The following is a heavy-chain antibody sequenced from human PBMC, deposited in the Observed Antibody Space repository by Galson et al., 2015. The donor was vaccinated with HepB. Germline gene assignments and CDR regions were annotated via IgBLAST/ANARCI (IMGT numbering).Heavy chain of an antibody. CDR2: INPGGGST. V-gene: IGHV1-46*01. CDR3: ARDWNPTYFYDTSGYLNWFDP. D-gene: IGHD3-22*01. Sequence: SVKVSCKASGYSFTTYYMHWVRQAPGQGLEWMGLINPGGGSTSYAVKFQGRVTMTRNTSTSTVYMELSSLRSEDTAVYYCARDWNPTYFYDTSGYLNWFDPWGQGTLVTVSS. CDR1: GYSFTTYY. J-gene: IGHJ5*02.